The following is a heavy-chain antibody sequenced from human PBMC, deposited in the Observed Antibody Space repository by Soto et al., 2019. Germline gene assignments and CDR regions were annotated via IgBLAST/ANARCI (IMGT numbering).Heavy chain of an antibody. CDR2: IYSSGAT. D-gene: IGHD2-21*02. CDR3: ARGPFCGNDCYFDV. V-gene: IGHV4-4*07. J-gene: IGHJ4*02. Sequence: SETLSLTCTVAGGSISGFYWSWVRQPAGKGLEWIGRIYSSGATKYNPSLRNRVTMSVDTSTDQYSLNLASMTAADTAVYFCARGPFCGNDCYFDVWGQGTQVTVSS. CDR1: GGSISGFY.